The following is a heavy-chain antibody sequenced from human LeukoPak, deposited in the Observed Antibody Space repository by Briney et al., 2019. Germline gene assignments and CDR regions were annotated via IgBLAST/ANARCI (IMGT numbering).Heavy chain of an antibody. CDR1: GYTFTGYY. D-gene: IGHD6-19*01. CDR3: ARAYVKAVAGTYGY. Sequence: ASVKVSCKASGYTFTGYYMHWVRQAPGQGLEWMGWINPNSDGTNYAQKFQGRVTMTRDTSISTAYMELSRLRSDDTAVYYCARAYVKAVAGTYGYWGQGTLVTVSS. CDR2: INPNSDGT. V-gene: IGHV1-2*02. J-gene: IGHJ4*02.